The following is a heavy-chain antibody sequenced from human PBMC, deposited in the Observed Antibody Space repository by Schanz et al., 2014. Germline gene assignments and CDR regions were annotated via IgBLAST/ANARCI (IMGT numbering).Heavy chain of an antibody. J-gene: IGHJ4*02. CDR1: GGSISSYY. CDR3: ARLSRSGWELPNYFDY. Sequence: QVQLQESGPGLVKPSETLSLICTVSGGSISSYYWSWIRQPPGKGLEWIGYIHYSGSTNYNPSLKSRVTLPLDTSKGHFPLKLSSVTAADTAVYYCARLSRSGWELPNYFDYWGQGTLVTVSS. V-gene: IGHV4-59*08. CDR2: IHYSGST. D-gene: IGHD1-26*01.